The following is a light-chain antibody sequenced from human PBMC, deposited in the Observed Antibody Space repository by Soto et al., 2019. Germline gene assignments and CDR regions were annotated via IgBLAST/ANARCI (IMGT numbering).Light chain of an antibody. V-gene: IGKV2-28*01. Sequence: EIVMTQSPLSLPVTPGEPASISCRPSQSLLHTNGYNYLDWYLQKPGQSPQLLIYLGSNRASGVPDRFSGSGSGTDFTLKISRVEAEDIGVYYCMQALQTPPTFGQGTKVDIK. CDR1: QSLLHTNGYNY. CDR3: MQALQTPPT. J-gene: IGKJ1*01. CDR2: LGS.